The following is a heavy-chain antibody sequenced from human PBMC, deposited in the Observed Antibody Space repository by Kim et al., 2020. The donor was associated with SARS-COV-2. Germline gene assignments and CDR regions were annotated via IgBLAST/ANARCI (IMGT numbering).Heavy chain of an antibody. Sequence: ASVKVSCKASGYTFSNNAIHWVRQAPGQRLEWMGWINGGNGYTKYSQNFQDRVTFTRDRSASTAYMDLSSLTSEDTAVYYCTRAGYYTSGFSSLGMDVWGQGTTVIVS. J-gene: IGHJ6*02. CDR2: INGGNGYT. D-gene: IGHD3-10*01. CDR1: GYTFSNNA. V-gene: IGHV1-3*01. CDR3: TRAGYYTSGFSSLGMDV.